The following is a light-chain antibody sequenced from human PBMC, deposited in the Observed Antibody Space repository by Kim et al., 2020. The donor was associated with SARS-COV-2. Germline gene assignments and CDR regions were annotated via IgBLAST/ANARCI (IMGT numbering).Light chain of an antibody. CDR3: QSYDRRPAGVV. Sequence: QRVHISCHASTANNGGGYDVSWYPQTPGKAPQPLIYANSNRPSGVPGRFSGSKAGNLGSLAITGLQAEDEADYYCQSYDRRPAGVVFGGGTQLTVL. J-gene: IGLJ2*01. CDR1: TANNGGGYD. V-gene: IGLV1-40*01. CDR2: ANS.